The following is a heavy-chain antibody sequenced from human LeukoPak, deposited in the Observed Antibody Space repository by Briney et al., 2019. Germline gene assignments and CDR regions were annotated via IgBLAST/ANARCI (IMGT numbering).Heavy chain of an antibody. CDR3: TTDRTMKGY. CDR1: GFTLSNAW. D-gene: IGHD3-22*01. J-gene: IGHJ4*02. CDR2: IRSKTDGGTI. V-gene: IGHV3-15*01. Sequence: PGGSLRLSCAASGFTLSNAWMAWARQAPGKGLEWIGRIRSKTDGGTIDYAAPVKDRFTISRDDSKNTLYLQMNSLEIEDTAVYFCTTDRTMKGYWGQGTLVTVSS.